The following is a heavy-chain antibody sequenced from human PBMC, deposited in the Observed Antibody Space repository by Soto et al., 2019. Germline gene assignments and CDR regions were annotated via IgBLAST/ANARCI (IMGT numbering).Heavy chain of an antibody. CDR3: VGGEYYFDC. CDR2: ISYGGSNK. CDR1: GFPFTTYG. Sequence: QVQLVESGGGVVQPGRSLRLSCEASGFPFTTYGMHWVREGPGKGLEWVAVISYGGSNKYYADSVKGRFTISRDNSKNTLYLQMNRLRPEDTALYYCVGGEYYFDCRGQGTLVTVSS. D-gene: IGHD3-10*01. J-gene: IGHJ4*02. V-gene: IGHV3-30*03.